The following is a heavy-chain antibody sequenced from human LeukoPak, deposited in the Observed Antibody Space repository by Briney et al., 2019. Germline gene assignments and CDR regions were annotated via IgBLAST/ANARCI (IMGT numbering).Heavy chain of an antibody. CDR2: ISYDGSNK. D-gene: IGHD1-26*01. J-gene: IGHJ4*02. CDR1: GFTFSSYG. V-gene: IGHV3-30*18. Sequence: GGSLRLSCAASGFTFSSYGMHWVRQAPGKGLEWVAVISYDGSNKYYADSVKGRFTISRDNSKNTLYLQMNSLRAEDTAVYYCAKVGSTYYFDYWGQGTLVTVSS. CDR3: AKVGSTYYFDY.